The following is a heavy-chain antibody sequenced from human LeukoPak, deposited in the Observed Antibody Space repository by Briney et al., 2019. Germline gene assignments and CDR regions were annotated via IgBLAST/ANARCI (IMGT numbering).Heavy chain of an antibody. CDR2: MNPNSGVT. CDR3: ARDPGYLQADY. V-gene: IGHV1-2*02. CDR1: GYTFTDYW. D-gene: IGHD2-15*01. J-gene: IGHJ4*02. Sequence: ASVKVSCKASGYTFTDYWIHWMRQAPGQGLEWMGCMNPNSGVTGYAQRFQGRVTMTRDTSISTAYMELSSLRSDDTAVYYCARDPGYLQADYWGQGTLVTVPS.